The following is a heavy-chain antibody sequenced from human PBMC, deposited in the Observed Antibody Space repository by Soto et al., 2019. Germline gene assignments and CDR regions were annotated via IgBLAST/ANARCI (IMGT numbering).Heavy chain of an antibody. CDR1: GGSFSGYY. CDR3: ASVAVAGTRWFDP. D-gene: IGHD6-19*01. CDR2: INHSGST. V-gene: IGHV4-34*01. Sequence: QVQLQQWGAGLLKPSETLSLTCAVYGGSFSGYYWSWIRQPPGTGLEWIGEINHSGSTNYNPSLKSRVTISVDTSKNQFSLKLSSVTAADTAVYYCASVAVAGTRWFDPWGQGTLVTVSS. J-gene: IGHJ5*02.